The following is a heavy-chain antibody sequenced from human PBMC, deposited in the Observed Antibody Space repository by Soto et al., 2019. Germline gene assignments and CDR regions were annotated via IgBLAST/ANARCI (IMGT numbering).Heavy chain of an antibody. CDR3: AKDAPGSGWLSDY. CDR1: GFTFRIYA. D-gene: IGHD3-22*01. CDR2: ISGNGGT. J-gene: IGHJ4*02. Sequence: GGSLRLSCAASGFTFRIYAMSWVRQAPGKGLEWVSTISGNGGTSYADFVRGRFTISRDNSKNTLFLQMNSLRAEDTAVYYCAKDAPGSGWLSDYWGQGTRVTVSS. V-gene: IGHV3-23*01.